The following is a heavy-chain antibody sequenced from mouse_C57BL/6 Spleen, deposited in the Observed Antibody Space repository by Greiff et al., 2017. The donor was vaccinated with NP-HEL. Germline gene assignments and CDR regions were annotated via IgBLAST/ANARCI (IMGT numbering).Heavy chain of an antibody. CDR2: IRLKSDNYAT. V-gene: IGHV6-3*01. CDR1: GFTFSNYW. J-gene: IGHJ2*01. Sequence: EVKVEESGGGLVQPGGSMKLSCVASGFTFSNYWMNWVSQSPEKGLEWVAQIRLKSDNYATHYAESVKGRFTIARDASKSSVYLHMNNLRGETTGNYYCKRSGLWNYFDYWGQGTTLTVSS. CDR3: KRSGLWNYFDY.